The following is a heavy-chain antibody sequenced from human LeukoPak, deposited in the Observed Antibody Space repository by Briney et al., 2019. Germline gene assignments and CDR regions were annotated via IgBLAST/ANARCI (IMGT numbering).Heavy chain of an antibody. CDR1: GFTFSDYY. Sequence: GGSLRLSCAASGFTFSDYYMSWIRQAPGKGLEWVSYISSSGSTIYYADSVKGRFTISRDNVKNSLYLQMNSLRAGDSAVYYCARVSGYDRAYYNFGMDVWGQGTTVTVSS. CDR3: ARVSGYDRAYYNFGMDV. V-gene: IGHV3-11*04. CDR2: ISSSGSTI. J-gene: IGHJ6*02. D-gene: IGHD3-22*01.